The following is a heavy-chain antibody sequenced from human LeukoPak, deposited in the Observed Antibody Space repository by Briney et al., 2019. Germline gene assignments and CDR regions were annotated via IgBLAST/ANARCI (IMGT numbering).Heavy chain of an antibody. V-gene: IGHV4-34*01. CDR2: INHSGST. Sequence: SETLSLTCAVYGGSFSGYYWSWIRQPPRKGLEWIGEINHSGSTNYNPSLKSRVTISVDTSKNQFSLKLSSVTAADTAVYYCARGAGRIAVAGTRYYFDYWGQGTLVTVSS. J-gene: IGHJ4*02. CDR3: ARGAGRIAVAGTRYYFDY. CDR1: GGSFSGYY. D-gene: IGHD6-19*01.